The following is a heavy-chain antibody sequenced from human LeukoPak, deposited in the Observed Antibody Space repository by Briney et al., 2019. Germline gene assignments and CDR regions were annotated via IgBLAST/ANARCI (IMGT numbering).Heavy chain of an antibody. D-gene: IGHD6-19*01. CDR3: ARSQLTGIAVAGINY. J-gene: IGHJ4*02. Sequence: PGGSLRLSCAASGFTFSSYAMHWVRQAPGKGLEWVAVISYDGSNKYYADSVKGRFTISRDNSKNTLYLQMNSLRAEDTAVYYCARSQLTGIAVAGINYWGQGTLVTVSS. V-gene: IGHV3-30-3*01. CDR2: ISYDGSNK. CDR1: GFTFSSYA.